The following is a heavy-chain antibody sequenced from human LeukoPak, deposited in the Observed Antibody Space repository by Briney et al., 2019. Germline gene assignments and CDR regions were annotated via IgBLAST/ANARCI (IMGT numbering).Heavy chain of an antibody. CDR1: GYTFTSYA. CDR2: INTNNGNT. J-gene: IGHJ4*02. D-gene: IGHD3-10*01. Sequence: SVKVSCKASGYTFTSYAFSWVRQAPGQGLEWMGWINTNNGNTNYVQRLQGRVTMTTDTSTSTAYMELRSLRSDDTAVYYCAREREETYGSGSYTFDHWGQGTLVTVSS. CDR3: AREREETYGSGSYTFDH. V-gene: IGHV1-18*01.